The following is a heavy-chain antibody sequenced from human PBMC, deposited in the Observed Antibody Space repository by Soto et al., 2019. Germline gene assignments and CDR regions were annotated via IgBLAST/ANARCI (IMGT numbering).Heavy chain of an antibody. CDR3: ARSIAAAVHFDY. D-gene: IGHD6-13*01. Sequence: QVKRVQSGAEVKKPGASVKVSCKASGYTFTSYGISWVRQAPGQGLEWMGWISAYSGSTNYAQKLQGRVTMTTDTSTSTAYMELRSLRSDDTAVYYCARSIAAAVHFDYWGQGTLVTVSS. V-gene: IGHV1-18*01. J-gene: IGHJ4*02. CDR2: ISAYSGST. CDR1: GYTFTSYG.